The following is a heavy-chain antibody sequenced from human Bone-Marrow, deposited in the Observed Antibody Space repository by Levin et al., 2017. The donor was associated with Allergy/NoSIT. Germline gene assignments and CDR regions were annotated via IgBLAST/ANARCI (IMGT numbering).Heavy chain of an antibody. V-gene: IGHV4-39*01. CDR2: IYYSGST. J-gene: IGHJ2*01. CDR1: GGSISSSSYY. CDR3: ARLVSGWYSGWGPVRDWYFDL. D-gene: IGHD6-19*01. Sequence: ASETLSLTCTVSGGSISSSSYYWGWIRQPPGKGLEWIGSIYYSGSTNYNPSLKSRLTISVDTSKKQFSLKLSSVTAADTAVYDGARLVSGWYSGWGPVRDWYFDLWGRGTLVTASS.